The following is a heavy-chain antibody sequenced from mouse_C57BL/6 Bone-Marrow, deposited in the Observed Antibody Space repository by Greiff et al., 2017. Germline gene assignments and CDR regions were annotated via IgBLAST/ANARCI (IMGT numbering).Heavy chain of an antibody. J-gene: IGHJ4*01. CDR1: GFSLTSYG. CDR3: ARDYYGRRYYAMDC. CDR2: IWSGGST. D-gene: IGHD1-1*01. Sequence: VKLMESGPGLVQPSQSLSITCTVSGFSLTSYGVHWVRQSPGKGLEWLGVIWSGGSTDYNAAFISRLSISKDNSKSQVFFKMNSLQADDTAIYYCARDYYGRRYYAMDCWGQGTSVTVSS. V-gene: IGHV2-2*01.